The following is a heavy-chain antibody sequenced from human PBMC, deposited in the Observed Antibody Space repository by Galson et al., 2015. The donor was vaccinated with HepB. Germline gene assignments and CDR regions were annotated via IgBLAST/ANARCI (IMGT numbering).Heavy chain of an antibody. CDR2: IYYSGST. J-gene: IGHJ4*02. V-gene: IGHV4-59*01. Sequence: ETLSLTCTISGGSIRSYYWSWIRQPPGKRLEWIGYIYYSGSTNYNPSLKSRVTISVDTSKNQFSLKLSSVTAADTAVYYCARTFQRGYSYGYFDYWGQGTLVTVSS. CDR1: GGSIRSYY. D-gene: IGHD5-18*01. CDR3: ARTFQRGYSYGYFDY.